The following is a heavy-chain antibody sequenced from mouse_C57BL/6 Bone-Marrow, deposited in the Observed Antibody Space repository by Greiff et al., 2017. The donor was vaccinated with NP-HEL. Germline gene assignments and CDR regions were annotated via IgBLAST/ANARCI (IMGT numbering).Heavy chain of an antibody. Sequence: EVQGVESGPELVKPGASVKISCKASGYSFTDYNMNWVKQSNGKSLEWIGVINPNYGTTSYNQKFKGKATLTVDQSSSTAYMQLNSLTSEDSAVYYCARSKKVDYYYGSSSFDYGGQGTTLTVSS. J-gene: IGHJ2*01. CDR2: INPNYGTT. D-gene: IGHD1-1*01. CDR3: ARSKKVDYYYGSSSFDY. V-gene: IGHV1-39*01. CDR1: GYSFTDYN.